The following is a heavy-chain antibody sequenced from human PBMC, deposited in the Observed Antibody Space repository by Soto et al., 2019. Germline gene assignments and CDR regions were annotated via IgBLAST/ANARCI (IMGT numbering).Heavy chain of an antibody. J-gene: IGHJ4*02. CDR2: IHYSGNT. D-gene: IGHD1-26*01. Sequence: QVQLLESGPGLVKPSETLSLTCTVSGGSISGYFWSWIRQTPGKGLEWIGWIHYSGNTLYNPSLTTRLTISVDLSSNQFSLKLSSVTAADTAIYFCARYSERHTELDYWGQGTLVTVSS. V-gene: IGHV4-59*01. CDR1: GGSISGYF. CDR3: ARYSERHTELDY.